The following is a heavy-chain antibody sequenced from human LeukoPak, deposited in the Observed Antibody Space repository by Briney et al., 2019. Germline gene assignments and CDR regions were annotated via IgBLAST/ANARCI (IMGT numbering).Heavy chain of an antibody. CDR2: FDPEHGDT. Sequence: GASVKVSCKVSGYVLTELTMHWMRQPPGEGLEWMGGFDPEHGDTIYPQQLQGRVTMTEDPSTDTAYMELSSLRSEDTAVYFCASIQFSGYSFYFNYWGQGTLVTVSS. CDR3: ASIQFSGYSFYFNY. D-gene: IGHD3-10*02. V-gene: IGHV1-24*01. J-gene: IGHJ4*02. CDR1: GYVLTELT.